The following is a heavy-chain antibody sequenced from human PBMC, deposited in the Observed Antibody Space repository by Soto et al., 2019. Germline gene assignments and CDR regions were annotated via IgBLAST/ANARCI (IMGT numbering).Heavy chain of an antibody. V-gene: IGHV3-30*18. CDR2: ISYDGSNK. J-gene: IGHJ4*02. D-gene: IGHD2-15*01. CDR3: AKEMGLGYCSGGSCYSGPFDY. Sequence: GGSLRLSCAASGFTFSSYGMHWVRQAPGKGLEWVAVISYDGSNKYYADSVKGRFTISRDNSKNTLYLQMNSLRAEDTAVYYCAKEMGLGYCSGGSCYSGPFDYWGQGTLVTVSS. CDR1: GFTFSSYG.